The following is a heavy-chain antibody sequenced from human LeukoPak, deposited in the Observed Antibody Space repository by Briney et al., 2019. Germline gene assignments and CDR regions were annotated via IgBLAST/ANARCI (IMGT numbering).Heavy chain of an antibody. CDR1: GFTVSTNY. CDR2: IYSSGAT. CDR3: VRMASNYYGMDV. J-gene: IGHJ6*02. D-gene: IGHD5-24*01. V-gene: IGHV3-53*01. Sequence: PGGSLRLSCAASGFTVSTNYMSWVRQTPVKGLEWVSVIYSSGATYYADSVKGRFTVSRDSSKNTLYVQMNSLRDDDTAVYYCVRMASNYYGMDVWGQGTTVTVSS.